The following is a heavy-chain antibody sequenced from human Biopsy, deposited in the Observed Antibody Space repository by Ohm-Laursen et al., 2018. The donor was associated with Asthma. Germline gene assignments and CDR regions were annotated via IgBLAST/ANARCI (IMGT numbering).Heavy chain of an antibody. V-gene: IGHV1-69*01. CDR3: ARKAGSCISRTCYSLDF. J-gene: IGHJ4*02. Sequence: GPSVKVSCKSLGGTFNTYVIGWARQAPGQGLEWMGGINSGFGTTTYPQKFQDRVTITADDSTSTVYMELSSLRSEDTAVYYCARKAGSCISRTCYSLDFWGQGTLVTVSS. CDR2: INSGFGTT. D-gene: IGHD2-2*01. CDR1: GGTFNTYV.